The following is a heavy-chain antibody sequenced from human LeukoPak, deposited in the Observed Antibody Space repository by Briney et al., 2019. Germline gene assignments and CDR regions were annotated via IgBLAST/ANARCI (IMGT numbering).Heavy chain of an antibody. Sequence: PGGSLRLSCAASGFTFDDYAMHWVRQAPGKDLEWVSGISWNSGSIGYADSVKGRFTISRDNAKNSLYLQMNSLRAEDTALYYCAKENYYHNSGELDYWGQGTLVTVSS. J-gene: IGHJ4*02. CDR2: ISWNSGSI. CDR1: GFTFDDYA. CDR3: AKENYYHNSGELDY. D-gene: IGHD3-22*01. V-gene: IGHV3-9*01.